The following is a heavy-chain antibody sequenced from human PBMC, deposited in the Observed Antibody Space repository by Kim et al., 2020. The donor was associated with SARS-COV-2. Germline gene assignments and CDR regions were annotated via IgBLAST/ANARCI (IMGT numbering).Heavy chain of an antibody. CDR3: ARGRRFDY. V-gene: IGHV3-9*01. Sequence: GGSLRLSCAASGFTFDDYAMHWVRQAPGEGLQWVSGITWNNNTIGYADSVKGRFTISRDNAQNSLYLEMNSLRVEDTAFYYCARGRRFDYWGQGTLVTVS. CDR2: ITWNNNTI. J-gene: IGHJ4*02. CDR1: GFTFDDYA. D-gene: IGHD3-10*01.